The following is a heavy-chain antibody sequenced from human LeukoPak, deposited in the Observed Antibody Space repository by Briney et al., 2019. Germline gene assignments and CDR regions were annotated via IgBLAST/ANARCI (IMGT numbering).Heavy chain of an antibody. Sequence: GGSLRLSCAASGFTFSSYAMSWVRQAPGKGLEWVSAISGSGGSTYYADSVKGRFTISRDNSKNTLYLQMNSPRAEDTAVYYCAKDGAAVRGVAWYFDYWGQGTLVTVSS. CDR2: ISGSGGST. D-gene: IGHD3-10*01. CDR1: GFTFSSYA. V-gene: IGHV3-23*01. J-gene: IGHJ4*02. CDR3: AKDGAAVRGVAWYFDY.